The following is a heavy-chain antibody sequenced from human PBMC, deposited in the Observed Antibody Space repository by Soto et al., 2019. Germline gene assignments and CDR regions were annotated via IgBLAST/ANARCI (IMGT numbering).Heavy chain of an antibody. Sequence: ASVKVSCKASGYTFTGYYMHWVRQAPGQGLEWMGWINPNSGGANYAQKFQGRVTMTRDTSISTACMELSRLRSDDTAVYYCASSLGILRQFQHWGQGTLVTVSS. CDR2: INPNSGGA. CDR3: ASSLGILRQFQH. V-gene: IGHV1-2*02. D-gene: IGHD3-16*01. J-gene: IGHJ1*01. CDR1: GYTFTGYY.